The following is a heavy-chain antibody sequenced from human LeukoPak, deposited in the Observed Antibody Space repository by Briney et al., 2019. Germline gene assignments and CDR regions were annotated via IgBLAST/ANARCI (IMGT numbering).Heavy chain of an antibody. CDR1: GGSISSYY. D-gene: IGHD6-19*01. CDR2: IYYSGST. V-gene: IGHV4-59*08. Sequence: PSETLSLTCTVSGGSISSYYWSWIRQPPGKGLEWIGYIYYSGSTNYNPSLKSRVTISVDTSKNQFSLKLSSVTAADTAVYYCARRGGSGGRSSGWYNGWFDPWGQGTLVTVFS. J-gene: IGHJ5*02. CDR3: ARRGGSGGRSSGWYNGWFDP.